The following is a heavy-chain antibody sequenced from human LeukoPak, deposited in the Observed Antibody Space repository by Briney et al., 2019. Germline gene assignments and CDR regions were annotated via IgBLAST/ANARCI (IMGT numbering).Heavy chain of an antibody. J-gene: IGHJ6*02. V-gene: IGHV4-31*03. CDR1: GGSISSGGYY. CDR3: AREYVDTSLLGEYYYYGMDV. Sequence: PSETLSLTCTVSGGSISSGGYYWSWIRQHPGKVLEWIGYIYYSGSTYYNPSLKSRVTISVDTSKNQFSLKLSSVTAADTAVYYCAREYVDTSLLGEYYYYGMDVWGQGTTVTVSS. CDR2: IYYSGST. D-gene: IGHD5-18*01.